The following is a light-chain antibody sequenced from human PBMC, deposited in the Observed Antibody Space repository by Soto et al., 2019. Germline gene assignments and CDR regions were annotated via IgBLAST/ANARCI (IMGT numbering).Light chain of an antibody. Sequence: QSALTQPRSVSGSPGQSVTISCTGTSSDVGGYNYVSWYQQHPGKAPKVMIYDVSKRPSGVPDRFSGSKSGNTASLTISGLQAEDEADYYCCSYAGSYTYVFGTGTKHTV. J-gene: IGLJ1*01. V-gene: IGLV2-11*01. CDR2: DVS. CDR3: CSYAGSYTYV. CDR1: SSDVGGYNY.